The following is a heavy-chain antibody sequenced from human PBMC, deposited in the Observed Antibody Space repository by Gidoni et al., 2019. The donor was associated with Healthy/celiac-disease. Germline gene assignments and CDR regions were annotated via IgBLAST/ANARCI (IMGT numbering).Heavy chain of an antibody. D-gene: IGHD6-19*01. CDR1: GGSISRSSYY. J-gene: IGHJ4*02. Sequence: QLQLQESGPGLVKPSETLSLTCPVSGGSISRSSYYWGWIRQPPGKGLEWIGSIYYSGSTYYNPSLKSRVTISVDTSKNQFSLKLSSVTAADTAVYYCARQGYSSGWYVVGYWGQGTLVTVSS. CDR3: ARQGYSSGWYVVGY. V-gene: IGHV4-39*01. CDR2: IYYSGST.